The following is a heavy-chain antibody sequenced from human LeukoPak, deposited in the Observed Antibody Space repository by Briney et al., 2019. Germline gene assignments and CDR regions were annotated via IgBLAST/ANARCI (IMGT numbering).Heavy chain of an antibody. V-gene: IGHV3-48*03. D-gene: IGHD3-3*01. CDR2: ISSSGSTI. Sequence: SGGSLRLPCAASGFTFSSYEMNWVRQAPGKGLEWVSYISSSGSTIYYADSVKGRFTISRDNAKNSPYLQMNSLRAEDTAVYYCARGRILEWFAEYYFDYWGQGTLVTVSS. CDR3: ARGRILEWFAEYYFDY. CDR1: GFTFSSYE. J-gene: IGHJ4*02.